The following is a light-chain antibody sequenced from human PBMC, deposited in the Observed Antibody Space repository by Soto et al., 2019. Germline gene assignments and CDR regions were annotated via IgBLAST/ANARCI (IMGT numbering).Light chain of an antibody. CDR1: SSNIGNDY. CDR2: DNN. V-gene: IGLV1-51*01. CDR3: GRWDSRLSTYV. J-gene: IGLJ1*01. Sequence: QSVLTQPPSVSAAPGQQVTISCSRSSSNIGNDYVSWYQQLPGTAPKLLIYDNNKRAAGIPDRFSGSESGTSATLGITGLQTGDESDYYCGRWDSRLSTYVFCTETNFTVL.